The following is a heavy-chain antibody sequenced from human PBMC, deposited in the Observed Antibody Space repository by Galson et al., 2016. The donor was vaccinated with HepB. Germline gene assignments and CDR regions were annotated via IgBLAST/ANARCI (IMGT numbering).Heavy chain of an antibody. CDR2: ISAHNGNT. D-gene: IGHD4-11*01. CDR3: ARVGRFNKRSTDNSNYGMDV. J-gene: IGHJ6*02. Sequence: SVKVSCKAFGYDFSIYGFSWVRQAPGQGLEWMGWISAHNGNTNYAQKLQGRVTMTTETSTKTAYMELKSLRSDDTAVYYCARVGRFNKRSTDNSNYGMDVWGQGTTVTVSS. V-gene: IGHV1-18*01. CDR1: GYDFSIYG.